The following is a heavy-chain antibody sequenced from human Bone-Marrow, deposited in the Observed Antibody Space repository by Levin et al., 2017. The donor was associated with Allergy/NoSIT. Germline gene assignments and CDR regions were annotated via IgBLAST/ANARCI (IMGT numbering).Heavy chain of an antibody. CDR2: IYYSGST. J-gene: IGHJ6*03. V-gene: IGHV4-31*03. CDR1: GGSISSGGYY. D-gene: IGHD4-17*01. CDR3: ARTTVTTMDV. Sequence: SETLSLTCTVSGGSISSGGYYWSWIRQHPGKGLEWIGYIYYSGSTYYNPSLKSRVTISVDTSKNQFSLKLSSVTAADTAVYYCARTTVTTMDVWGKGTTVTVSS.